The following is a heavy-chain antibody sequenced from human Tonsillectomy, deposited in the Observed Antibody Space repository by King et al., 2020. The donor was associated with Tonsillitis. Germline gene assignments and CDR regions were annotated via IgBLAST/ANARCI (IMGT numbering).Heavy chain of an antibody. V-gene: IGHV3-15*01. Sequence: VQLVESGGGLVKPGGSLRLSCGASGFTFSNAWMSWVRQAPGKGLEWVGRIKSITDGGTTDYAAPVKGRFTISRDDSKNTLFLQMNSRKTEDTAVYYCTRGPTKYYGMDVWGQGTTVTVSS. CDR3: TRGPTKYYGMDV. J-gene: IGHJ6*02. CDR2: IKSITDGGTT. D-gene: IGHD2-8*01. CDR1: GFTFSNAW.